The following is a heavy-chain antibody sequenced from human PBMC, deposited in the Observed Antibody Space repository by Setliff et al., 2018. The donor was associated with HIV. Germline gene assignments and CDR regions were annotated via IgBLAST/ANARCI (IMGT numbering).Heavy chain of an antibody. CDR2: ISGSAGST. J-gene: IGHJ6*03. V-gene: IGHV3-23*01. CDR3: AKPYRGSVVRDQGYMDV. CDR1: GFTFSSYA. Sequence: GGSLRLSCAVSGFTFSSYAMSWVRQAPGKGLEWVSAISGSAGSTYYADSVKGRFTISGDNSKNTLYLQMNSLGAEDTAVYYCAKPYRGSVVRDQGYMDVWGKGTTVTVSS. D-gene: IGHD3-10*01.